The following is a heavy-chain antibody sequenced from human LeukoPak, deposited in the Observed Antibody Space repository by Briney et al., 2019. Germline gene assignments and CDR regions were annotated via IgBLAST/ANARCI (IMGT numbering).Heavy chain of an antibody. V-gene: IGHV3-30-3*01. J-gene: IGHJ4*02. CDR2: ISYDGSNK. Sequence: GGSLRLSCAASGFTFSSYAMHWVRQAPGKGLEWVAVISYDGSNKYYADSVKGRFTISRDNSKNTLYLQMNSLRAEDTAVYYCARDLEQRFGRDYWGQGTLVTVSS. CDR1: GFTFSSYA. D-gene: IGHD6-25*01. CDR3: ARDLEQRFGRDY.